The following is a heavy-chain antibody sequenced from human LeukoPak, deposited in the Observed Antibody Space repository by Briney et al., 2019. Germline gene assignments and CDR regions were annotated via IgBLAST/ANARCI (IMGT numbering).Heavy chain of an antibody. D-gene: IGHD3-3*01. V-gene: IGHV4-39*01. Sequence: SETLSLTCTVSGGSISSSSYYWGWIRQPPGKGLEWIGSIYYSGSTYYNPSLKSRVTISVDTSKNQFSLKLSSVTAADTAVYYCASQLTYYDFWSGYYNPGAFYPWGQGTLVTVSS. CDR3: ASQLTYYDFWSGYYNPGAFYP. J-gene: IGHJ5*02. CDR2: IYYSGST. CDR1: GGSISSSSYY.